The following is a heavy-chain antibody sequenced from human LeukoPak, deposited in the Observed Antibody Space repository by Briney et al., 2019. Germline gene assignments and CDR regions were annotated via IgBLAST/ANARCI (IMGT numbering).Heavy chain of an antibody. CDR2: ISWNSGSI. V-gene: IGHV3-9*03. J-gene: IGHJ4*02. CDR3: AKDIAPNYYDSSGALFDY. D-gene: IGHD3-22*01. Sequence: GGSLRLSCAASGFTFDEYAMHWVRQAPGKGLEWVSGISWNSGSIGYADSVKGRFTISRDNAKNSLYLQMNSLRAEDMALYYCAKDIAPNYYDSSGALFDYWGPGTLVTVSS. CDR1: GFTFDEYA.